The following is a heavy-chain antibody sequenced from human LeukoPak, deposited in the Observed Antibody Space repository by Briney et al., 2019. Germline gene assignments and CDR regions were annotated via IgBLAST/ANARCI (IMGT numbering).Heavy chain of an antibody. CDR3: ARGRGIAAAYYFDY. V-gene: IGHV1-2*02. CDR2: INPNSGGT. CDR1: GYTFTGYY. D-gene: IGHD6-13*01. Sequence: GASVKVSCKASGYTFTGYYMHWVRQAPGQGLEWMGWINPNSGGTNYAQRFQGRVTMTRDTSISTAYMELSRLRSDDTAVYYCARGRGIAAAYYFDYWGQGTLVTVSS. J-gene: IGHJ4*02.